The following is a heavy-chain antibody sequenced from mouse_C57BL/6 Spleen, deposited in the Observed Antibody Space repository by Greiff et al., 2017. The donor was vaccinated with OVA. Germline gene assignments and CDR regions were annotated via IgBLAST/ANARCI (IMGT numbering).Heavy chain of an antibody. CDR3: ARSKDY. V-gene: IGHV1-50*01. J-gene: IGHJ2*01. CDR2: FDPSDSYT. Sequence: QVQLQQPGAELVKPGASVKLSCKASGYTFTSYWMQWVKQRPGQGLEWIGEFDPSDSYTNYNQKFKGKATLTVDTSSSTAYMQLSSLTSEDSAVYYCARSKDYWGQGTTLTVSA. CDR1: GYTFTSYW.